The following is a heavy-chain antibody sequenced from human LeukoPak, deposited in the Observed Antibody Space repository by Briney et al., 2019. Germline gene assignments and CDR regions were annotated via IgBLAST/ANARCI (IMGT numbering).Heavy chain of an antibody. CDR3: ARLDGVDY. CDR2: INHSGST. D-gene: IGHD3/OR15-3a*01. J-gene: IGHJ4*02. Sequence: PSETLSLTCAVYGGSFSGYYWSWIRQPPGKGLEWIGEINHSGSTNYNPSLKSRVTISVDTSKNQFSLKLSSVTAADTAVYYCARLDGVDYWGQGTLVTVSS. CDR1: GGSFSGYY. V-gene: IGHV4-34*01.